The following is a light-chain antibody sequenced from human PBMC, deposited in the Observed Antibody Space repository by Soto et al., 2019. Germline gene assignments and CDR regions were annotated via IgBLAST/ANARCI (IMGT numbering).Light chain of an antibody. CDR1: QSVSSSY. CDR2: GAS. Sequence: IVFIRCPGILDLTPCERATLSWSASQSVSSSYLAWYQQKPGQAPRLLIYGASSRATGIPDRFSGSGSGTDFTLTISRLEPEDFGVYYCQQHCSSLLTSGQGTRLQI. V-gene: IGKV3-20*01. CDR3: QQHCSSLLT. J-gene: IGKJ5*01.